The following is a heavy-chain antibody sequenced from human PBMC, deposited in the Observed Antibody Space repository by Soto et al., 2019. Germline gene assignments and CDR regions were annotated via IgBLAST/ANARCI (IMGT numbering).Heavy chain of an antibody. V-gene: IGHV1-2*04. Sequence: QVQLVQSGAEVKKPGASVKVSCKASGYSFTDYHIHWVRQASGQGLEWLGRINPKSGGTSTAQKFQGWVTMTTDTSISTASMELTRLTSDDTAIYYCARGDSTDCSNGVCSFFYNRDMDVWGQGTTVTVSS. CDR2: INPKSGGT. J-gene: IGHJ6*02. CDR3: ARGDSTDCSNGVCSFFYNRDMDV. CDR1: GYSFTDYH. D-gene: IGHD2-8*01.